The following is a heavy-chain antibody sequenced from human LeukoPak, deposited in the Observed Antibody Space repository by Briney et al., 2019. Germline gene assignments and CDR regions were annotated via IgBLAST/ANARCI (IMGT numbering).Heavy chain of an antibody. D-gene: IGHD3-3*01. CDR1: GYTFTGYY. V-gene: IGHV1-2*06. CDR3: ARGSIKRFPITIFGVRYGMDV. Sequence: ASVKVSCKASGYTFTGYYMHWVRQAPGQGLEWMGRINPNSGGTNYAQKFQGRVTTTRDTSISTAYMELSSLRSEDTAVYYCARGSIKRFPITIFGVRYGMDVWGQGTTVTVSS. J-gene: IGHJ6*02. CDR2: INPNSGGT.